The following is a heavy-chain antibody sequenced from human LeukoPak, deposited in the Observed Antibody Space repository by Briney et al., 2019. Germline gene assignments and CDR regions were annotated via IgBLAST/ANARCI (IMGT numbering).Heavy chain of an antibody. CDR2: IIPIFGTA. CDR1: GGTFSSYA. Sequence: SVKVSCKASGGTFSSYAISWVRQAPGQGLEWIGGIIPIFGTANYAQKFQGRVTITTDESTSTAYMELSSLRSEDTAVYYCATTYYYGSGIDYWGQGTLVTVSS. J-gene: IGHJ4*02. V-gene: IGHV1-69*05. CDR3: ATTYYYGSGIDY. D-gene: IGHD3-10*01.